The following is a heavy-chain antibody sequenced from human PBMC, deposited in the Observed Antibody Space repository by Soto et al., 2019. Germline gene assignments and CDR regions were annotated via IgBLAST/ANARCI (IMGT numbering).Heavy chain of an antibody. CDR2: ISAYNGNT. CDR3: ARDLMPMEI. J-gene: IGHJ3*02. V-gene: IGHV1-18*01. D-gene: IGHD2-2*01. Sequence: QVQLVQSGAEVKKPGASVKVSCKASGYTFTSYAISWVRQAPGQGLEWMGWISAYNGNTNYAQKLQGRVTMTPDTSPSTAYMALRILISDVTSVYSCARDLMPMEIWGQGTMVTLSS. CDR1: GYTFTSYA.